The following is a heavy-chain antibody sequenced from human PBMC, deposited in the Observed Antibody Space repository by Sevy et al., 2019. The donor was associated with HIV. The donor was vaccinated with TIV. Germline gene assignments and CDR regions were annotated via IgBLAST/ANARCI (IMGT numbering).Heavy chain of an antibody. CDR3: TGATVFGATWFDP. CDR2: IKSKTDGGSA. CDR1: EYTFNNTW. D-gene: IGHD3-3*01. V-gene: IGHV3-15*01. Sequence: GGSLRLSCVASEYTFNNTWMSWVRQAPGKGLEWLGRIKSKTDGGSAEYASPVKGRFIISRDDSKSTLYLQMNRLRTEDTGVYYCTGATVFGATWFDPWGQGALVTVSS. J-gene: IGHJ5*02.